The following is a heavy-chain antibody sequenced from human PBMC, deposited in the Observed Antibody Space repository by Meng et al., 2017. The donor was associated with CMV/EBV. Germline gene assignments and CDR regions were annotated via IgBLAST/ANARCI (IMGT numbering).Heavy chain of an antibody. CDR1: GYTFTSYD. Sequence: ASVKVSCKASGYTFTSYDINWVRQATGQGLEWMGWMNPNSGNTGYAQKFQGRVTITRNTSISTAYMELSSLRSEDTAVYYCARALRFLEWLPDYWGQGTLVTVSS. J-gene: IGHJ4*02. CDR3: ARALRFLEWLPDY. V-gene: IGHV1-8*03. CDR2: MNPNSGNT. D-gene: IGHD3-3*01.